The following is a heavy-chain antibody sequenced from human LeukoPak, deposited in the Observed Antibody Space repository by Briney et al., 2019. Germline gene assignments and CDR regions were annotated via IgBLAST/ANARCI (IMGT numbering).Heavy chain of an antibody. Sequence: ASVKVSCKASGYTFTSYDINWVRQATGQGLEWMGWMNPNSGNTGYAQKFQGRVTMTRNTSISTAYMGLSSLRSEDTAVYYCARGWIAAAGTGWFDPWGQGTLVTVSS. CDR3: ARGWIAAAGTGWFDP. CDR2: MNPNSGNT. D-gene: IGHD6-13*01. CDR1: GYTFTSYD. J-gene: IGHJ5*02. V-gene: IGHV1-8*01.